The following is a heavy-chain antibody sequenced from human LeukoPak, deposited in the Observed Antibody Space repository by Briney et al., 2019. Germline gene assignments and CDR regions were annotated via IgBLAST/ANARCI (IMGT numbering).Heavy chain of an antibody. CDR1: GFTFSSYA. V-gene: IGHV3-23*01. CDR3: AKDRDLNFDY. J-gene: IGHJ4*02. CDR2: ISNSGGST. Sequence: AGGSLRLSCAASGFTFSSYAMSWVRQAPGKGLEWVSVISNSGGSTFFADSVKGRFTISRDNSKNTLYLQMNSLRAEDTAVYYCAKDRDLNFDYWGQGTLVTVSS. D-gene: IGHD3-10*01.